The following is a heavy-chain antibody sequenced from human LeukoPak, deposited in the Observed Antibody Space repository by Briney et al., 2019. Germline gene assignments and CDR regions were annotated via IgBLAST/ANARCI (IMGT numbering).Heavy chain of an antibody. D-gene: IGHD3-22*01. CDR1: GFTFSSYW. J-gene: IGHJ4*02. CDR2: IKQDGSEK. CDR3: ARAKGVEYYYDSSGQSPFDY. V-gene: IGHV3-7*01. Sequence: GGSLRLSCAASGFTFSSYWMSWVRQAPGKGLEWVANIKQDGSEKYDVDSVKGRFTISRDNAKNSLYLQMNSLRAEDTAVYYCARAKGVEYYYDSSGQSPFDYWGQGTLVTVSS.